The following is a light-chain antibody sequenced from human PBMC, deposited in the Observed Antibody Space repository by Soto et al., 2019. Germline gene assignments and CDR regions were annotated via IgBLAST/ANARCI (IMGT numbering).Light chain of an antibody. V-gene: IGLV1-40*01. CDR2: GNN. J-gene: IGLJ2*01. Sequence: QLVLTQPPSVSAAPGQRVTFSCTGSSSNFGAGYDVHWYQQLPGTAPKLLIYGNNNRPSGVPDRFSGSKSGTSASLAITGLQAEDEADYYCQSYDSILSGVVFGGGTKLTV. CDR3: QSYDSILSGVV. CDR1: SSNFGAGYD.